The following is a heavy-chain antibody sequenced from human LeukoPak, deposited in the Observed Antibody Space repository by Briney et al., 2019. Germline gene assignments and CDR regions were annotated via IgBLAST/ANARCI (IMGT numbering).Heavy chain of an antibody. CDR2: LYSDGNT. Sequence: PGGSLRLSCAASGFTVITNDMTWVRQAPGKGLEWVSVLYSDGNTKYADSVQGRLTISRDNSENTLYLEMNSLSADDTAVYYCARGVEPPAANTLAYWGQGTLVTVSS. V-gene: IGHV3-53*01. CDR3: ARGVEPPAANTLAY. CDR1: GFTVITND. D-gene: IGHD2-2*01. J-gene: IGHJ4*02.